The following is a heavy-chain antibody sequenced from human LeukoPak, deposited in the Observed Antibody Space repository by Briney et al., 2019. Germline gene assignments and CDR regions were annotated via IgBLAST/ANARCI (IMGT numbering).Heavy chain of an antibody. V-gene: IGHV5-51*01. D-gene: IGHD3-22*01. Sequence: GESLKISCPASGYTFANYWIGWVRQMPEKGLEWMGIVYPGDSDTRYSPSFQGQVTISADKSINTAYLQLSSLKASDTAMYYCAKLPYYYDSTRYGPFDIWGQGTMVTVSS. CDR3: AKLPYYYDSTRYGPFDI. J-gene: IGHJ3*02. CDR2: VYPGDSDT. CDR1: GYTFANYW.